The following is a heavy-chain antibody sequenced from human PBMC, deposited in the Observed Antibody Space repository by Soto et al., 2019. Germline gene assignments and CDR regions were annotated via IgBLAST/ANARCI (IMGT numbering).Heavy chain of an antibody. CDR3: ARHKDCSGGSCNAVGYYYGLDV. D-gene: IGHD2-15*01. Sequence: PSETLSLTCTVSGGSIRSTTYYWGWIRQPPGKGLEWIGSIYYSGSTYYNPSLKGRVTISVDTSKNQFSLRLSSVTAADTAVYYCARHKDCSGGSCNAVGYYYGLDVWGQGTTVTGSS. V-gene: IGHV4-39*01. CDR2: IYYSGST. CDR1: GGSIRSTTYY. J-gene: IGHJ6*02.